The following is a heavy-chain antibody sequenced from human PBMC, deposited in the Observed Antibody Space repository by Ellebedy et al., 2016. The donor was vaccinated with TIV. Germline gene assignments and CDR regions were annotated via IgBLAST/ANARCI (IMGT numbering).Heavy chain of an antibody. D-gene: IGHD2-15*01. V-gene: IGHV5-51*01. CDR3: ARRERYCSGGSCYFNDAFDI. CDR1: GYSFTSYW. CDR2: IYPGYSDT. Sequence: ASVKVSCKGSGYSFTSYWIGWVRQMPGKGLEWMGIIYPGYSDTRYSPSFQGQVPISADKSISTAYLQWSSLKASDTAIYYCARRERYCSGGSCYFNDAFDIWGQGTMVAVSS. J-gene: IGHJ3*02.